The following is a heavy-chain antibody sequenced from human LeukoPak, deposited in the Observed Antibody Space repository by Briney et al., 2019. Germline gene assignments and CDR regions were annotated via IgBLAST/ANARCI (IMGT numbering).Heavy chain of an antibody. D-gene: IGHD5-12*01. J-gene: IGHJ4*02. V-gene: IGHV3-48*03. Sequence: GGSLRLSCAASGFTFSSYEMNWVRQAPGKGLEWVSYISSTGSYIYYADSVKGRFTISRDNAKNSLYLQMNSLRAEDTAVYYCARGGLRFAYWGQGTLVTASS. CDR1: GFTFSSYE. CDR2: ISSTGSYI. CDR3: ARGGLRFAY.